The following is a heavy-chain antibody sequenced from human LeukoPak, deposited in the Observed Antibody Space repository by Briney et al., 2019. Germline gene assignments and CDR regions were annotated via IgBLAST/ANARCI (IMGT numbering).Heavy chain of an antibody. J-gene: IGHJ6*03. V-gene: IGHV3-30*01. CDR3: ARDGKEQIDDFWSGYYSAGEPKRHYYYYMDV. Sequence: GGSLRLSCAASGFTFSSYAMHWVRQAPGKGLEWVAVISYDGSNKYYADSVKGRFTISRDNSKNTLYLQMNSLRAEDTAVYYCARDGKEQIDDFWSGYYSAGEPKRHYYYYMDVWGKGTTVTVSS. D-gene: IGHD3-3*01. CDR1: GFTFSSYA. CDR2: ISYDGSNK.